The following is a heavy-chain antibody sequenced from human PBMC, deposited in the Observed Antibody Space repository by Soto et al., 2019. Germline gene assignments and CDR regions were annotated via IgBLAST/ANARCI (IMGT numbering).Heavy chain of an antibody. D-gene: IGHD6-19*01. CDR1: GYSFTSYW. V-gene: IGHV5-51*01. CDR2: IYPGDSDT. J-gene: IGHJ1*01. Sequence: GESLKISCKASGYSFTSYWIGWARQMPGNGLECMGIIYPGDSDTRYSPSFQGQVTISADKSINTAYLQWSSLTASDTAMYYCARPLDTSGRYDCWGQGNLGTVSS. CDR3: ARPLDTSGRYDC.